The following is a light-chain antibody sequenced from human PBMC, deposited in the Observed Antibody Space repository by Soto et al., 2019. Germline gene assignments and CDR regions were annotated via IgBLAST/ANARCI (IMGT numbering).Light chain of an antibody. J-gene: IGKJ5*01. Sequence: EIVLTQSPGTLSLSPGERATLYCRASQSFSSTYLAWYQQKPGQAPRLLIYGASSRATGIPDRFSGGGSVTDFSLTISRLDPEDFAVYYCQQYSSAPITFGQGTRLEIK. V-gene: IGKV3-20*01. CDR2: GAS. CDR1: QSFSSTY. CDR3: QQYSSAPIT.